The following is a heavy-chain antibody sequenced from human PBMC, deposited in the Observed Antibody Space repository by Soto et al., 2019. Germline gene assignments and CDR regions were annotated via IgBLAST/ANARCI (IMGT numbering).Heavy chain of an antibody. CDR2: IYSGGSA. J-gene: IGHJ6*02. CDR3: VRDDYGLDV. Sequence: GGSLRLSCATSGFIVSSNYMSWVRQAPGKGLEWVSVIYSGGSANYADSVKGRFTISRDNSKNTLYLQMNSLRAEDTAVYYCVRDDYGLDVWGQGTAVTVSS. CDR1: GFIVSSNY. V-gene: IGHV3-53*01.